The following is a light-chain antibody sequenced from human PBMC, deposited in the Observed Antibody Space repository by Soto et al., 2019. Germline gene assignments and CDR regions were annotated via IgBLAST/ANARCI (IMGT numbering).Light chain of an antibody. CDR3: QQSYSTPLP. J-gene: IGKJ4*01. Sequence: DIQMTQSPSSLSASVEGRVTMTCRASQSISSYLNWYQQKPGKAPKLLIYAASSLQSGVPSRFSGSGSGTDFTLTISSLQPEDFATYYCQQSYSTPLPFGGGTKVDIK. V-gene: IGKV1-39*01. CDR1: QSISSY. CDR2: AAS.